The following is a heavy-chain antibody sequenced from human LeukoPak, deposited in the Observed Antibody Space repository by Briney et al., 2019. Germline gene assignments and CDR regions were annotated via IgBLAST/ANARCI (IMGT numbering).Heavy chain of an antibody. CDR1: GYTFSDYY. Sequence: ASVKVSCKASGYTFSDYYMHWVRQAPGQGLEWMGWINPNNGGTNYAQKFQGRVSMTRDTSISTVYMEVRRLRSDDTAVYYCARDNYGSGSYYKYWGQGTLVTVPS. D-gene: IGHD3-10*01. CDR3: ARDNYGSGSYYKY. J-gene: IGHJ4*02. V-gene: IGHV1-2*02. CDR2: INPNNGGT.